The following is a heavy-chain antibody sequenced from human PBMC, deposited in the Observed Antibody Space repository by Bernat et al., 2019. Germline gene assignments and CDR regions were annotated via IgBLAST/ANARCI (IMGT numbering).Heavy chain of an antibody. V-gene: IGHV3-30*13. CDR2: ISYDGSYT. CDR1: GFTFSNYG. D-gene: IGHD4-17*01. CDR3: AKDPGDYERPIIASDF. Sequence: QVQLVESGGGVVQPGRSLRLSCTASGFTFSNYGLHWVRQAPGKGLEWVAIISYDGSYTYYADSVKGRFAISRDNSNDRLYLQMNSLRTEDTATYYCAKDPGDYERPIIASDFWGQGTLVTVSS. J-gene: IGHJ4*02.